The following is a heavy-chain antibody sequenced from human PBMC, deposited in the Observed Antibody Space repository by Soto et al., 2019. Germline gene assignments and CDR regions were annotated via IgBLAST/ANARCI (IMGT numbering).Heavy chain of an antibody. Sequence: QVQLQQWGAGLMKPSETLSLTCAVYGGSFSGYYWSWIRQPPGKGLEWIGEINHSGSTNYNPSLKSRVTISVDTSKNQFSLKLSSVTAADTAVYYCARRPWGNWNYRFDPWGQGTLVTVSS. V-gene: IGHV4-34*01. J-gene: IGHJ5*02. CDR3: ARRPWGNWNYRFDP. D-gene: IGHD1-7*01. CDR2: INHSGST. CDR1: GGSFSGYY.